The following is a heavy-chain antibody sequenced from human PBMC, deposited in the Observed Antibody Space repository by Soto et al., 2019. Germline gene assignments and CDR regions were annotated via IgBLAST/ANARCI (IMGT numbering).Heavy chain of an antibody. CDR1: GFSFTDYP. CDR3: AKRQSGSYYAAFDL. Sequence: VQLLESGGGLVQPGGSLRLSCAAAGFSFTDYPMTWVRQAPGKGLEWVSSISGSGATTYYADSVKGRFNISRDNSNNTLYLQMNSLSAEDTAVYYCAKRQSGSYYAAFDLWGQGTTVTVSS. CDR2: ISGSGATT. J-gene: IGHJ3*01. V-gene: IGHV3-23*01. D-gene: IGHD1-26*01.